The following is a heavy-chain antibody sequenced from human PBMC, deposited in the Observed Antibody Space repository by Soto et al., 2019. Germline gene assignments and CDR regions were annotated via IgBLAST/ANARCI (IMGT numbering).Heavy chain of an antibody. V-gene: IGHV4-34*01. J-gene: IGHJ6*02. CDR1: GGSFSGYY. D-gene: IGHD3-10*01. CDR2: INHSGST. CDR3: ASGSWGITMVRGVIRANYYYYYGMDV. Sequence: PSETLSLTCAVYGGSFSGYYWSWIRQPPGKGLEWIGEINHSGSTNYNPSLKSRVTISVDTSKNQFSLKLSSVTAADTAVYYCASGSWGITMVRGVIRANYYYYYGMDVWGQGTTVTVSS.